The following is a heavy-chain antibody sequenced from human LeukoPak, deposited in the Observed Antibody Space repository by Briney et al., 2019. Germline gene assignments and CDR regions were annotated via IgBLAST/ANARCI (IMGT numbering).Heavy chain of an antibody. D-gene: IGHD2-2*01. CDR3: ANEKEYCSSTSCSYYFDY. J-gene: IGHJ4*02. CDR1: GGTFSSYA. V-gene: IGHV1-69*01. Sequence: GASVKVSCKASGGTFSSYASSWVRQAPGQGLEWMGGIIPIFGTANYAQKFQGRVTITADESTSTAYMELSSLRSEDTAVYYCANEKEYCSSTSCSYYFDYWGQGTLVTVSS. CDR2: IIPIFGTA.